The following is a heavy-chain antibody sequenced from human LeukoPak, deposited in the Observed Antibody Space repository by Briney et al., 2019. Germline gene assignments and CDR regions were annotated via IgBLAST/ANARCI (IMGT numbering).Heavy chain of an antibody. Sequence: SVKVSCKASGGTFSSYAISWVRQAPGQGLEWMGRIIPIFGTANYAQKFQGRVKITTDESTSTAYMELSSQRSEDRAEDNCANYSRNSDDTSGIVAFDYWGQGTMVTVSS. CDR1: GGTFSSYA. D-gene: IGHD3-22*01. V-gene: IGHV1-69*05. J-gene: IGHJ4*01. CDR2: IIPIFGTA. CDR3: ANYSRNSDDTSGIVAFDY.